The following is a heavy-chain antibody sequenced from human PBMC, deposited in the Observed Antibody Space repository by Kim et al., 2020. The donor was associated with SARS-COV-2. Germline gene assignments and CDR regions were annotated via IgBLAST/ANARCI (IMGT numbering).Heavy chain of an antibody. V-gene: IGHV4-4*07. J-gene: IGHJ5*02. D-gene: IGHD4-17*01. Sequence: PSPKSRVTMSVDTSKNQFSLKLSSVTAADTAVYYCARDANYYGDHESGSPWGQGTLVTVSS. CDR3: ARDANYYGDHESGSP.